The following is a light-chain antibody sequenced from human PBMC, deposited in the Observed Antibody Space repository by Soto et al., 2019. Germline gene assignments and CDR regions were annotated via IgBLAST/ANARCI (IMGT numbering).Light chain of an antibody. V-gene: IGKV3D-15*01. CDR2: GAS. Sequence: EIVMTQSPGTLSLSPGERATLSSRASQSVSTNLAWYQQKNGKAPRLLIYGASTRDSAIPARFSGGGSGTDFTLTISRLQSEDFQVYYCQQYINWPRTFGQGTKVDIK. CDR1: QSVSTN. CDR3: QQYINWPRT. J-gene: IGKJ1*01.